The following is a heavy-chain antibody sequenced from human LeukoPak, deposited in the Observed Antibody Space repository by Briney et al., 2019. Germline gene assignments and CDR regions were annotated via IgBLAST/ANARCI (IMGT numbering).Heavy chain of an antibody. CDR3: TRVPYMITFGGIIVYYIDY. J-gene: IGHJ4*02. D-gene: IGHD3-16*02. CDR2: IRSKAYGGTT. CDR1: GFSFGDYA. V-gene: IGHV3-49*04. Sequence: GRSLRLSCTASGFSFGDYAMSWVRQAPGKGLEWVGFIRSKAYGGTTEYAASVKGRFIISRDDSKSVAYLQMSSLKIEDTAVYFCTRVPYMITFGGIIVYYIDYWGQGTLVTVSS.